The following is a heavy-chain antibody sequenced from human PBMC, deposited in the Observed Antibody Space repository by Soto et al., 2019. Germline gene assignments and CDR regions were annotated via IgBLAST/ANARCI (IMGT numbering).Heavy chain of an antibody. D-gene: IGHD6-25*01. CDR2: ISYDGSNK. CDR1: GFTFSSYA. Sequence: QVQLVESGGGVVQPGRSLRLSCAASGFTFSSYAMHWVRQAPGKGLEWVAVISYDGSNKYYADSVKGRFTISRDNSKNKLYLQMNSLRAEDTAVYYCARDRRLYYYYYGMDVWGQGTTVTVSS. V-gene: IGHV3-30-3*01. J-gene: IGHJ6*02. CDR3: ARDRRLYYYYYGMDV.